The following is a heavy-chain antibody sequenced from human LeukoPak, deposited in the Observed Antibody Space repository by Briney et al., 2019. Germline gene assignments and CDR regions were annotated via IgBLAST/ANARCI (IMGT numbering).Heavy chain of an antibody. Sequence: PSETLSLTCTVSGGSITLDYWSWIRQPPGKGLEWIGYIYESGSTNYNSSLKSRVTISIDTSKNQFSLKLSSVTAADTAVYYCARLKPPAFSYGLYYFDHWGQGTLVTVSS. J-gene: IGHJ4*02. V-gene: IGHV4-59*08. D-gene: IGHD5-18*01. CDR1: GGSITLDY. CDR2: IYESGST. CDR3: ARLKPPAFSYGLYYFDH.